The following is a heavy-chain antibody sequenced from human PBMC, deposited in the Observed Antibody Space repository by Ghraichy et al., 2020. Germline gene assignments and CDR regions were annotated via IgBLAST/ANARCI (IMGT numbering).Heavy chain of an antibody. J-gene: IGHJ3*02. D-gene: IGHD3-16*01. V-gene: IGHV4-30-2*01. CDR3: ARVMAPVPDAFDI. Sequence: SETLSLTCAVSGGSISSGGYSWSWIRQPPGKGLEWIGYIYHSGSTYYNPSLKSRVTISVDRSKNQFSLKLSSVTAADTAVYYCARVMAPVPDAFDIWGQGTMVTVSS. CDR2: IYHSGST. CDR1: GGSISSGGYS.